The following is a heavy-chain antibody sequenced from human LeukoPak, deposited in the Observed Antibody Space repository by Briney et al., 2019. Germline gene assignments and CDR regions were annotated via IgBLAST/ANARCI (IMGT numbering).Heavy chain of an antibody. Sequence: GGSLRLSCAASGFTFSSYAMSWVRQAPGKGLEWVSAISDSGGSTYYADSVKGRFTISRDNSKNTLYLQMNSLRAEDTAVYYCAKGYYDSSGYYSGWGQGTLVTVSS. V-gene: IGHV3-23*01. D-gene: IGHD3-22*01. J-gene: IGHJ4*02. CDR1: GFTFSSYA. CDR2: ISDSGGST. CDR3: AKGYYDSSGYYSG.